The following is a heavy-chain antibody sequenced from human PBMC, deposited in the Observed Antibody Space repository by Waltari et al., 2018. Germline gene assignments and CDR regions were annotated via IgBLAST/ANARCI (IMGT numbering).Heavy chain of an antibody. CDR1: GGSISRSDW. CDR3: ARSLAVANTLTHYYYMDV. J-gene: IGHJ6*03. CDR2: IYHSGST. V-gene: IGHV4-4*02. Sequence: QVQLQESGPGLVQPSGTLSLTCAVSGGSISRSDWWSWVRQPPGKGLEWIWEIYHSGSTNYNPSLKSRVTISVDKSKNQFSLKLTSVTAADSAVYLCARSLAVANTLTHYYYMDVWGKGTTVTVSS. D-gene: IGHD6-19*01.